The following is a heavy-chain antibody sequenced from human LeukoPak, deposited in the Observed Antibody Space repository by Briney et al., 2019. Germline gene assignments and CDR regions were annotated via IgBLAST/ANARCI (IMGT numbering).Heavy chain of an antibody. CDR3: AKDLSIAAAGDFYYFDY. V-gene: IGHV3-23*01. CDR1: GFTLSSYA. J-gene: IGHJ4*02. D-gene: IGHD6-13*01. Sequence: GGSLRLSCAASGFTLSSYAMSWVRQAPRKGLEWVSAISGSCGSTYYADSVKGRFTISRDNSKNTLYLQMISLRAEDTAVYYCAKDLSIAAAGDFYYFDYWGQGTLVTVAS. CDR2: ISGSCGST.